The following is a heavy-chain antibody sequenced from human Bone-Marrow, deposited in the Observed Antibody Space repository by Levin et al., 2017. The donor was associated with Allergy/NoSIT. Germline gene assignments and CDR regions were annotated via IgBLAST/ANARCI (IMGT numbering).Heavy chain of an antibody. J-gene: IGHJ3*02. CDR1: GFTFDDYA. CDR2: ISWNSGSI. Sequence: PGGSLRLSCAASGFTFDDYAMHWVRQAPGKGLEWVSGISWNSGSIGYADSVKGRFTISRDNAKNSLYLQMNSLRAEDTALYYCAKDIYKGTVGPAALRWGAFDIWGQGTMVTVSS. CDR3: AKDIYKGTVGPAALRWGAFDI. V-gene: IGHV3-9*01. D-gene: IGHD4-23*01.